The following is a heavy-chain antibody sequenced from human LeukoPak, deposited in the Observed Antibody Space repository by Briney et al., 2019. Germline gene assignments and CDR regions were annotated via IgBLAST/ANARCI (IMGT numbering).Heavy chain of an antibody. J-gene: IGHJ1*01. CDR1: GFTFSSFA. CDR2: IRGSGGGT. D-gene: IGHD4-17*01. CDR3: SRDPNGDYVGAFDFQR. V-gene: IGHV3-23*01. Sequence: GGSLRLSCVVSGFTFSSFAMTWVRQAPGRGLAWVSSIRGSGGGTDYADSVRGRFTISRDNSKNTLYLQMNSLRAEDTAIYYCSRDPNGDYVGAFDFQRWGQGTLVTVSS.